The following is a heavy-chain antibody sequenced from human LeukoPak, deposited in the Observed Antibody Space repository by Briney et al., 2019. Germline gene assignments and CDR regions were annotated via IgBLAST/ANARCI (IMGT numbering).Heavy chain of an antibody. CDR3: ARNLRIAAAGTYFDY. CDR2: IYYSGST. CDR1: GGSITSISSY. Sequence: SETLSLTCTVSGGSITSISSYWGWIRQPPGKGLEWIGSIYYSGSTYYNPSLKSRVTISVDTSKNQFSLKLSSVTVADTAVYYCARNLRIAAAGTYFDYWGQGTLVTVSS. V-gene: IGHV4-39*07. D-gene: IGHD6-13*01. J-gene: IGHJ4*02.